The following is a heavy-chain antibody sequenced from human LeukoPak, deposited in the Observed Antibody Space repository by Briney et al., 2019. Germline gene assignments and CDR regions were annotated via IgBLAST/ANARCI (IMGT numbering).Heavy chain of an antibody. Sequence: ASVKVSCKASGYTFSDYFMHWVRQAPGQGPEWMGWISVYSGNTIYAQKLQGRVTMTTDTSTNTAYMELGSLRSDDTAVYYCARDRLPYGDFPTDWFDPWGQGTLVTVSS. CDR3: ARDRLPYGDFPTDWFDP. V-gene: IGHV1-18*04. D-gene: IGHD4-17*01. CDR1: GYTFSDYF. CDR2: ISVYSGNT. J-gene: IGHJ5*02.